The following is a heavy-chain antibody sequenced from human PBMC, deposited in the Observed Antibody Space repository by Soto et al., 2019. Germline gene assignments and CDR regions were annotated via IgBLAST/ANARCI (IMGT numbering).Heavy chain of an antibody. CDR3: ATQWPYYYDSSGYYWDDAFDI. CDR1: GGSISSGGYS. D-gene: IGHD3-22*01. Sequence: QLQLQESGSGLVKPSQTLSLTCAVSGGSISSGGYSWSWIRQPPGKGREGVGYIYHSGSNYYHPSLKSRVTISEDRFKNQVSRKLSSVTAGDTDVYYCATQWPYYYDSSGYYWDDAFDIWGQVTMVTVAS. V-gene: IGHV4-30-2*01. CDR2: IYHSGSN. J-gene: IGHJ3*02.